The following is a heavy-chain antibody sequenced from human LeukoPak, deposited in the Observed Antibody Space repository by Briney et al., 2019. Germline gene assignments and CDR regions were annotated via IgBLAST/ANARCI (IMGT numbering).Heavy chain of an antibody. CDR3: ARGITIFGVVTRFDY. V-gene: IGHV4-4*07. CDR1: GGSISSYY. Sequence: SETLSLTCTVSGGSISSYYWSWIRQPAGKGLEWIGRIYTSGSTNYNPSLKGRVTMSVDTSKNQFSLKLSSVTAADTAVYYCARGITIFGVVTRFDYWGQGTLVTVSS. D-gene: IGHD3-3*01. CDR2: IYTSGST. J-gene: IGHJ4*02.